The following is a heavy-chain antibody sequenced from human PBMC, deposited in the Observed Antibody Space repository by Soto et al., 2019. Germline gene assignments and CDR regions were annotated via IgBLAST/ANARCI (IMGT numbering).Heavy chain of an antibody. D-gene: IGHD3-16*02. CDR2: ISAYNGNT. Sequence: ASVKVSCKASGYTFTSYGISWVRQAPGRGLEWMGWISAYNGNTNYAQKLQGRVTMTTDTSTSTAYMELRSLRSDDTAVYYCARDPHLYDYIWGSYRPDYWGQGTLVTVSS. J-gene: IGHJ4*02. CDR1: GYTFTSYG. CDR3: ARDPHLYDYIWGSYRPDY. V-gene: IGHV1-18*01.